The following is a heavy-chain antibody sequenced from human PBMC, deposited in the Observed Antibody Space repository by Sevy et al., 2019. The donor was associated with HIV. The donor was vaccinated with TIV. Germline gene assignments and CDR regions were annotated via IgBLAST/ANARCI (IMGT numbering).Heavy chain of an antibody. D-gene: IGHD2-15*01. Sequence: GGSLRLSCAASGFTFSSYGMHWVRQAPGKGLEWVAVIWYDGSNKYYADSVKGRFTISRDNSKNTLYLQMNSLRAEGTAVYYCAREARYCSGGSGDTDYYYYYGMDVWGQGTTVTVSS. CDR3: AREARYCSGGSGDTDYYYYYGMDV. CDR1: GFTFSSYG. J-gene: IGHJ6*02. CDR2: IWYDGSNK. V-gene: IGHV3-33*01.